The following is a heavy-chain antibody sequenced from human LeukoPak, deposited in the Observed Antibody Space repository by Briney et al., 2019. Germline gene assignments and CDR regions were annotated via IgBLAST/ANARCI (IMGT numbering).Heavy chain of an antibody. Sequence: SETLSLTCTVSGGSISSYSWTWIRQPAGKGLEWIGRIYTSGSTNYNPSLKSRVTMSVDTSKNQFSLKLSSVTAADTAVYYCARVGGSGIYLFDYWGQGTLVTVSS. J-gene: IGHJ4*02. D-gene: IGHD3-10*01. CDR1: GGSISSYS. CDR2: IYTSGST. V-gene: IGHV4-4*07. CDR3: ARVGGSGIYLFDY.